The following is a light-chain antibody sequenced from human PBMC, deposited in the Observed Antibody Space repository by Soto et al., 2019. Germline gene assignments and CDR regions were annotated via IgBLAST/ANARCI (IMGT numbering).Light chain of an antibody. CDR3: QQFRSSPLT. V-gene: IGKV3-20*01. J-gene: IGKJ4*01. Sequence: EIVLTQSPGTLSLSLGERATLSCRASQSISINYLAWYQQKPGQAPRLLIYGASSRASGIPDRFSGSGSGTDFTHTISRVEPEDFAVYYCQQFRSSPLTFGGGTKVGIK. CDR2: GAS. CDR1: QSISINY.